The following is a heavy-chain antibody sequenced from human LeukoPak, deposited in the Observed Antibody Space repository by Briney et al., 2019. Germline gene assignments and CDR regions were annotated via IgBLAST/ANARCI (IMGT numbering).Heavy chain of an antibody. J-gene: IGHJ4*02. CDR1: GFMFSSDA. CDR3: ARCSDKYGDYGHY. D-gene: IGHD4-17*01. CDR2: ISYDGTNK. V-gene: IGHV3-30-3*01. Sequence: GSLRLSCAASGFMFSSDAVHWVRQAPGKGLEWVAVISYDGTNKYCADSVKGRFSISRDNAKNTLYLQMDSLRAEDTAVYYCARCSDKYGDYGHYWGQGTLVTVSS.